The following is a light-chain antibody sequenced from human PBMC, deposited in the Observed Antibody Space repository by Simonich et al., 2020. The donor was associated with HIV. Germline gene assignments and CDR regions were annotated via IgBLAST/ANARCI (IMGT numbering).Light chain of an antibody. CDR2: LNS. V-gene: IGKV2-28*01. Sequence: DIVMTQSPLSLPVTPGEPASISCRSSQSLLHSNGYNYLDWYLQKPGQSPQLLIYLNSNRASGVPDRFRGSGSGTDFTLKISRVEAEDVGVYYCMQALQTPYTFGQGTKLDFK. CDR3: MQALQTPYT. J-gene: IGKJ2*01. CDR1: QSLLHSNGYNY.